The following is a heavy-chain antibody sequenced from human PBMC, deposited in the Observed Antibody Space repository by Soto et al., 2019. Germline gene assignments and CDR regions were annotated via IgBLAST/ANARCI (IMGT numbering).Heavy chain of an antibody. CDR1: GDSISNSRFY. CDR3: ARDYFDSSDYTTNWFDP. J-gene: IGHJ5*02. D-gene: IGHD3-22*01. CDR2: IYHTGNA. Sequence: TLSLTCSVSGDSISNSRFYWAWIRQPPGEGLEWIGSIYHTGNAYYNPSLKSRVTIFVDTSKNQFSLKLTSVTAADTALYYCARDYFDSSDYTTNWFDPWGQGTLVTVSS. V-gene: IGHV4-39*01.